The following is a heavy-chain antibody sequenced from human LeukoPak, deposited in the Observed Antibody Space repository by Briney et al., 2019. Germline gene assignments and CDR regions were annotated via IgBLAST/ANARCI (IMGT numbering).Heavy chain of an antibody. CDR3: AKDNARYCSGGSCPSGFQH. V-gene: IGHV3-9*01. D-gene: IGHD2-15*01. CDR2: ISWNSGSI. J-gene: IGHJ1*01. Sequence: PGRSLRLSCAASGFTFDDYAMPWVRHAPGKGLEWVSGISWNSGSIGYADSVKGRFTISRDNAKNSLYLQMNSLRAEDTALYYCAKDNARYCSGGSCPSGFQHWGQGTLVTVSS. CDR1: GFTFDDYA.